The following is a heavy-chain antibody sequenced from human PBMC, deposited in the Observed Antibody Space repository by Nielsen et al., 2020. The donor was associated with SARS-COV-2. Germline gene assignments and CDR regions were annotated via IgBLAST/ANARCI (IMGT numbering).Heavy chain of an antibody. CDR3: VITRSTIFGVVIVDAFDI. Sequence: ASVKVSCKASGYAFTGYYMHWVRQAPGQGLEWMGWINPNSGGTNYAQKFQGWVTMTRDTSISTAYMELSRLRSEDTAVYYCVITRSTIFGVVIVDAFDIWGQGTMVTVSS. J-gene: IGHJ3*02. CDR2: INPNSGGT. CDR1: GYAFTGYY. D-gene: IGHD3-3*01. V-gene: IGHV1-2*04.